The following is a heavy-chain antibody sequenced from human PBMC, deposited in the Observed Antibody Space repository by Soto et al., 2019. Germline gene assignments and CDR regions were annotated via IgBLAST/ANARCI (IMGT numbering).Heavy chain of an antibody. CDR1: GCTLTDLS. Sequence: ASVKVSCKVSGCTLTDLSMHWVRQAPGKGLEWMGGFDPEDGETIYAQKFQGRVTMTEDTSTDTAYMELSSLRSEDTAVYYCATDRVAAAGTSIAVAGAYYYGMDVWGQGTTVTVSS. J-gene: IGHJ6*02. CDR3: ATDRVAAAGTSIAVAGAYYYGMDV. V-gene: IGHV1-24*01. CDR2: FDPEDGET. D-gene: IGHD6-19*01.